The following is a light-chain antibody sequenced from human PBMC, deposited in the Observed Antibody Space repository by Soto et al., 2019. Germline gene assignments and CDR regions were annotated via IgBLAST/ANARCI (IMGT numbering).Light chain of an antibody. Sequence: EPVLMPSEATLAVSPGGGGPVGCRASQSVSNNLAWYQQKPGQAPRLLIYGASTRATDTPVRFRGSGSGTEFTLTISSLQSEDFAVYYCQQYNNWPPSIIFGQGTKVDIK. CDR3: QQYNNWPPSII. CDR2: GAS. J-gene: IGKJ1*01. V-gene: IGKV3-15*01. CDR1: QSVSNN.